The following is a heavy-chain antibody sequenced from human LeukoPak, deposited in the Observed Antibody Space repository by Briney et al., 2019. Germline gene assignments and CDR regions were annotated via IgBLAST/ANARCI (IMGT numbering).Heavy chain of an antibody. Sequence: PSETLSLTCTVSGGSISSGSYYWSWIRQPAGKGLEWIGRIYTSGSTNCNPSLKSRVTISVDTSKNQFSLKLSSVTAADTAVYYCARKLHVWEAFDIWGQGTMVTVSS. CDR1: GGSISSGSYY. CDR3: ARKLHVWEAFDI. D-gene: IGHD1-1*01. CDR2: IYTSGST. J-gene: IGHJ3*02. V-gene: IGHV4-61*02.